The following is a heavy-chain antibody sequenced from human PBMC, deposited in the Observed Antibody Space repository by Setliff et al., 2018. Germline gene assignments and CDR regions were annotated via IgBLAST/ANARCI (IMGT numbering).Heavy chain of an antibody. CDR1: GGSISSGGYY. D-gene: IGHD3-16*02. J-gene: IGHJ4*02. CDR3: ARDNNPGYRGYWGRFDY. CDR2: IYYSGST. Sequence: SETLSLTFTVSGGSISSGGYYWSWIRQHPGKGLEWIGYIYYSGSTYYNPSLKSRVTISVDTSKNQFSLKLSSVTAADTAVYYCARDNNPGYRGYWGRFDYWGQGTLVTVSS. V-gene: IGHV4-31*03.